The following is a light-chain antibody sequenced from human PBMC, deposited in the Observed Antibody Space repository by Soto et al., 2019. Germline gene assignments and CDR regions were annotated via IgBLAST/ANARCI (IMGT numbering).Light chain of an antibody. CDR3: EQYGSSPRT. Sequence: EIVLTQSPGTLSLSPGERATLSCRASQTISSNYFAWYQQKPGQAPRLLIYGISTRATGIPDRFSGSGSGTDFTLTISRLEPEDFAVYYCEQYGSSPRTFGQGTKVEIK. CDR2: GIS. J-gene: IGKJ1*01. CDR1: QTISSNY. V-gene: IGKV3-20*01.